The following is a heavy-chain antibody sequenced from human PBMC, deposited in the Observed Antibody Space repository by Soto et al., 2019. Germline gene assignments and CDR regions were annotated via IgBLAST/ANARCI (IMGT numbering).Heavy chain of an antibody. D-gene: IGHD2-2*01. CDR2: IYTAGGT. CDR3: ARALPVAKGGFDP. CDR1: GFTVSNTY. J-gene: IGHJ5*02. V-gene: IGHV3-53*02. Sequence: EVQLVETGGGLIQPGGSLRLSCAASGFTVSNTYMTWVRQPPGKGLECVSVIYTAGGTNYADSVKGRFIISRDNSKNTLYLQMNSRRAEDTAVYYCARALPVAKGGFDPWGQGNLVTVSS.